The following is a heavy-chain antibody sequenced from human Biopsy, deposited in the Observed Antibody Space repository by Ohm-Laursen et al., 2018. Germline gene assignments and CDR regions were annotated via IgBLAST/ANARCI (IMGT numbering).Heavy chain of an antibody. CDR2: NIPILGTG. CDR1: GGTFSNYG. V-gene: IGHV1-69*06. D-gene: IGHD3-9*01. Sequence: ASVKVSCKAPGGTFSNYGVNWVRQAPGQGLEWLGGNIPILGTGNYAQKFQDRVTAAADTSTSAATMELRSLRSDDTAVYYCATKLTGYFHHWGQGTLVIVSS. J-gene: IGHJ1*01. CDR3: ATKLTGYFHH.